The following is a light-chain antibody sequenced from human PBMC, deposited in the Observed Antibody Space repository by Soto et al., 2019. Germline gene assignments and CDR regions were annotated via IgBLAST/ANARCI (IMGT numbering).Light chain of an antibody. J-gene: IGKJ1*01. Sequence: DIPMTQSPSFLSASVGDKVTITCRATESVSKWLAWYQEKPGNPPRPLSYDAYTLESGVPSRFSGSGSGTEFTLTISSLQADDFAIYYCQQYNSYSWTFGQGNKVEMK. CDR3: QQYNSYSWT. V-gene: IGKV1-5*01. CDR2: DAY. CDR1: ESVSKW.